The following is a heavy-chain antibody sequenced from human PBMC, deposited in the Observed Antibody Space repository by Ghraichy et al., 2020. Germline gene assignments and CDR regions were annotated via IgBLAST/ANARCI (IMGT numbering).Heavy chain of an antibody. J-gene: IGHJ4*02. Sequence: SETLSLTCTVSGGSISSGDYYWSWIRQPPGKGLEWIGYIYYSGSTYYNPSLKSRVTISVDTSKNQFSLKLSSVTAADTAVYYCARDNYYDSSGYYLFDYWGQGTLVTVSS. D-gene: IGHD3-22*01. CDR1: GGSISSGDYY. CDR3: ARDNYYDSSGYYLFDY. V-gene: IGHV4-30-4*01. CDR2: IYYSGST.